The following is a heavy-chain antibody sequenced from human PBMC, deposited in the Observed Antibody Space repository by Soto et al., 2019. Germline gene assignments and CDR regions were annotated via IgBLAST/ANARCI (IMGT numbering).Heavy chain of an antibody. CDR3: AREAPVILTGYYRALYYYYGMDV. V-gene: IGHV3-30-3*01. D-gene: IGHD3-9*01. CDR2: ISYDGSNK. Sequence: QVQLVESGGGVVQPGRSLRLSCAASGFTFSSYAMHWVRQAPCKGLEWVAVISYDGSNKYYADSVKGRFTISRDNSKNTLYLQMNSLRAEDTAVYYCAREAPVILTGYYRALYYYYGMDVWGQGTTVTVSS. CDR1: GFTFSSYA. J-gene: IGHJ6*02.